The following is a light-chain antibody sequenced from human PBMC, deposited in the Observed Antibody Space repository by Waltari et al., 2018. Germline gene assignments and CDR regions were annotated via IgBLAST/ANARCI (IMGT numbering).Light chain of an antibody. CDR3: QHFVRLPVT. J-gene: IGKJ1*01. CDR1: QSVNRA. V-gene: IGKV3-20*01. CDR2: GAS. Sequence: IVLTQSPGTLSLSPGERATLSCRASQSVNRALTWYQLKPGQAPRLRIYGASNRATGIPDRFSGSGSGTDFSLTISRLEPEDFAVYYCQHFVRLPVTFGQGTKVEIK.